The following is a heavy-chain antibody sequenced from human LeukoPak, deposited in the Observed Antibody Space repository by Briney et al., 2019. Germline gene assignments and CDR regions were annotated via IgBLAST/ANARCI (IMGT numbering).Heavy chain of an antibody. V-gene: IGHV4-39*01. D-gene: IGHD5-12*01. Sequence: SETLSLTCTVSGGSISSSSYYWGWIRQPPGKGLEWIGSIYYSGSTYYNPSLKGRVTISVDTSKNQFSLKLSSVTAADTAVYYCASKRIVATIYDYWGQGTLVTVSS. J-gene: IGHJ4*02. CDR3: ASKRIVATIYDY. CDR2: IYYSGST. CDR1: GGSISSSSYY.